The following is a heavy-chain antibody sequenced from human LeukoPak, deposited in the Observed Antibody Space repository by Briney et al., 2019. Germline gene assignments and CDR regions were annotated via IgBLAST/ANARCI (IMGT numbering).Heavy chain of an antibody. J-gene: IGHJ4*02. Sequence: GGSLRLSCAVSGITLSNYGMSWVRQAPGRGLGWVAGISGSGGSTNYADSVKGRFTISRDNPKNTLYLQMNSLRAEDTAVYFCAKRGVVIRVILVGFHKEAYYFDSWGQGALVTVSS. CDR1: GITLSNYG. V-gene: IGHV3-23*01. CDR2: ISGSGGST. D-gene: IGHD3-22*01. CDR3: AKRGVVIRVILVGFHKEAYYFDS.